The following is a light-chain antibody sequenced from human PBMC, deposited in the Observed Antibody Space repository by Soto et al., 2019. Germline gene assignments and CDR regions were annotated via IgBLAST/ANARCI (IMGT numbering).Light chain of an antibody. CDR2: GAS. Sequence: EVVLTQSPATLSLSPGEKAILSCRASQDINTYLGWYQQKPGQPPRLLIYGASTRATGIPARFSGSGSGTEFTLTISSLQSEDFALYYCQHYNNWPLTFGGGTQVEIK. CDR1: QDINTY. V-gene: IGKV3-15*01. CDR3: QHYNNWPLT. J-gene: IGKJ4*01.